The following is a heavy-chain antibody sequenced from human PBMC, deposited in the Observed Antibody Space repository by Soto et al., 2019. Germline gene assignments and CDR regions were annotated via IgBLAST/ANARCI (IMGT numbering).Heavy chain of an antibody. V-gene: IGHV3-33*01. Sequence: GGSLRLSCAASGFTFSSYGMHWVRQAPGKGLEWVAVIWYDGSNKYYADSVKGRFTISRDNSKNTLYLQMNSLRAEDTAVYYCARVGISSGWLQPGIMDVWAQGTTVTVSS. CDR1: GFTFSSYG. CDR2: IWYDGSNK. CDR3: ARVGISSGWLQPGIMDV. D-gene: IGHD6-19*01. J-gene: IGHJ6*02.